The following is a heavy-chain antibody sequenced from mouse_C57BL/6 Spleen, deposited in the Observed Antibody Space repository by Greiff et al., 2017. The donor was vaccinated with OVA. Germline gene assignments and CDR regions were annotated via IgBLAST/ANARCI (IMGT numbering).Heavy chain of an antibody. V-gene: IGHV1-82*01. J-gene: IGHJ3*01. Sequence: QVQLKESGPELVKPGASVKISCKASGYAFSSSWMNWVKQRPGKGLEWIGRIYPGDGDTNYNGKFKGKATLTAAKSSSTAYMQLSSLTSEDSAVYFCARGDDGYYLFAYWGQGTLVTVSA. CDR1: GYAFSSSW. CDR2: IYPGDGDT. D-gene: IGHD2-3*01. CDR3: ARGDDGYYLFAY.